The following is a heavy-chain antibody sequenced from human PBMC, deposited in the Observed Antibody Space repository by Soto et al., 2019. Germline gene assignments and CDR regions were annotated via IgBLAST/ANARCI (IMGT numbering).Heavy chain of an antibody. V-gene: IGHV1-2*04. Sequence: ASVKVFCKASGYTFTGYYMHWVRQAPGQGLEWMGWINPNSGGTNYAQKFQGWVTMTRDTSISTAYMELSRLRSDDTAVYYCARGNVRITIFGVVTPGSDYWGQGTLVTVSS. CDR2: INPNSGGT. CDR3: ARGNVRITIFGVVTPGSDY. CDR1: GYTFTGYY. J-gene: IGHJ4*02. D-gene: IGHD3-3*01.